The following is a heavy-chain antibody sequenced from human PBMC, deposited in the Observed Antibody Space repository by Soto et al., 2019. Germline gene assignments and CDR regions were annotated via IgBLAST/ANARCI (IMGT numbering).Heavy chain of an antibody. D-gene: IGHD3-9*01. CDR3: AKDLLRYFDWSPLDV. CDR1: GFTFNNYD. V-gene: IGHV3-30*18. CDR2: ISYDESNK. J-gene: IGHJ6*02. Sequence: QVQLVESGGGVVQPGRSLRLSCAASGFTFNNYDMHWVRQAPGKGLGWVAVISYDESNKYYADSVKGRFTISRDNSKNMLYLQMNSLRAEDTAVYYCAKDLLRYFDWSPLDVWGQGTTVTVSS.